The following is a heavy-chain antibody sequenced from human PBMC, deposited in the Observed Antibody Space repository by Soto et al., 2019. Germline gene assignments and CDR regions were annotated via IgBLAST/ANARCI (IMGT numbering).Heavy chain of an antibody. CDR3: ARGPTITGTTKGYGMDV. Sequence: SETLSLTCAVYGGSFSGYYWSWIRQPPGKGLEWIGEISHSGSTNYNPSLKSRVTISVDTSKNQFSLKLSSVTAADTAVYYCARGPTITGTTKGYGMDVWGQGTSVTVSS. V-gene: IGHV4-34*01. CDR1: GGSFSGYY. J-gene: IGHJ6*02. D-gene: IGHD1-7*01. CDR2: ISHSGST.